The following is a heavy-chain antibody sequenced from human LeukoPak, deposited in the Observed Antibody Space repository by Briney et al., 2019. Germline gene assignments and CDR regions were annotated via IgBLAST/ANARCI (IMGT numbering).Heavy chain of an antibody. Sequence: GGSLRLSCAASGFTFSNAWMSWVRQAPGKGLEWVGRIKSKTDGGTTDYAAPVKGRFTISRDDSKNTLYLQMNSLRAEDTAVYYCARSPDYGDYLFDYWGQGTLVTVSS. V-gene: IGHV3-15*01. CDR2: IKSKTDGGTT. CDR3: ARSPDYGDYLFDY. D-gene: IGHD4-17*01. CDR1: GFTFSNAW. J-gene: IGHJ4*02.